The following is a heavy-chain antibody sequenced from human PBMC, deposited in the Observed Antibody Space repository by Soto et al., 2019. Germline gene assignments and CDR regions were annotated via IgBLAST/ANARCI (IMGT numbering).Heavy chain of an antibody. CDR1: GFILSSNY. CDR3: ASCSFSFGLFDS. D-gene: IGHD2-15*01. CDR2: IYSSGNA. Sequence: GGSLRLSCAASGFILSSNYMSWVRQAPGKGPEWVSAIYSSGNAIYADFVKGRFTLSRDDAGNTLYLQMNSLTAEDTAVYYCASCSFSFGLFDSWGQGVLVTVSS. V-gene: IGHV3-53*01. J-gene: IGHJ4*02.